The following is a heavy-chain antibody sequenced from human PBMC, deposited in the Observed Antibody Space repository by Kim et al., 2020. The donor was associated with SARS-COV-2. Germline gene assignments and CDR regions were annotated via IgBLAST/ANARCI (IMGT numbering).Heavy chain of an antibody. CDR3: ARSIVGPSTDY. CDR2: T. V-gene: IGHV3-74*01. Sequence: TVDAKSVKGRFPISRDNAKNTLYLQMNSLRVEDTAVYYCARSIVGPSTDYWGQGTLVTVSS. D-gene: IGHD1-26*01. J-gene: IGHJ4*02.